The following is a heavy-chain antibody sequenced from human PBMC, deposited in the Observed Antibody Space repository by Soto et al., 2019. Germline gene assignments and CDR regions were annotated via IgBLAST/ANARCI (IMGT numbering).Heavy chain of an antibody. D-gene: IGHD3-10*01. CDR2: ISYDGSNK. CDR3: AKEYYYGSGSYSTTDY. Sequence: PGGSLRLSCAASGFTFSSYGMHWVRRAPGKGLEWVAVISYDGSNKYYADSVKGRFTISRDNSKNTLYLQMNSLRAEDTAVYYCAKEYYYGSGSYSTTDYWGQGTLVTVSS. CDR1: GFTFSSYG. V-gene: IGHV3-30*18. J-gene: IGHJ4*02.